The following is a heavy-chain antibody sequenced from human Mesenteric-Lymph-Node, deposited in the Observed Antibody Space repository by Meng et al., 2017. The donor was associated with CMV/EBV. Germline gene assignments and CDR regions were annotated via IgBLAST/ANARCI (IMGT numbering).Heavy chain of an antibody. V-gene: IGHV4-39*07. CDR1: GGSISSSSYY. CDR2: IYYSGST. CDR3: ARGPSPFWSGYLDIYYYYGMDV. D-gene: IGHD3-3*01. Sequence: SETLSLTCTVSGGSISSSSYYWGWIRQPPGKGLEWIGSIYYSGSTYYNPSLKSRVTISVDTSKNQFSLKLSSVTAADTAVYYCARGPSPFWSGYLDIYYYYGMDVWGQGTTVTVSS. J-gene: IGHJ6*02.